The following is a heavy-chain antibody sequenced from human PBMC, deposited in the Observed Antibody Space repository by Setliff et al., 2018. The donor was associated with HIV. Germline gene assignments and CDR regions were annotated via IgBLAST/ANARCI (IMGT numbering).Heavy chain of an antibody. CDR3: AREGLSGWYDFDS. D-gene: IGHD6-19*01. Sequence: HPGGSLRLSCAASGFTFSSYAMSWVRQGPGKGLEWVSTISGSGGRTYYADSLKGRFTISRDNAKKSLYLQMTSLRAEDTAVYYCAREGLSGWYDFDSWGQGRLVTVSS. J-gene: IGHJ4*02. V-gene: IGHV3-23*01. CDR2: ISGSGGRT. CDR1: GFTFSSYA.